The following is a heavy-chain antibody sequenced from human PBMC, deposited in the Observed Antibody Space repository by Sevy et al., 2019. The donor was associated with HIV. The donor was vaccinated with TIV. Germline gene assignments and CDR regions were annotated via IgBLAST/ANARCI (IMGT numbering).Heavy chain of an antibody. CDR1: GFTFSYYA. Sequence: GGSLRLSCAASGFTFSYYAMGWVRQAPGKGLEWVSTINEGGAKMSYADSVKGRFTIYRDDSKSTMYLRMNSLRVEDTAIYYCAKDSKRERARNELRDNWGQGTLVTVSS. D-gene: IGHD1-1*01. CDR2: INEGGAKM. J-gene: IGHJ4*02. CDR3: AKDSKRERARNELRDN. V-gene: IGHV3-23*01.